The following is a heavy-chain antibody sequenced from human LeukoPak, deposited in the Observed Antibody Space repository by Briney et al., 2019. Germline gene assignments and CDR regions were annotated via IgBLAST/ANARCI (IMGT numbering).Heavy chain of an antibody. CDR1: GYTFTSYD. V-gene: IGHV1-8*01. CDR2: MNPNSGNT. CDR3: ARGAGVAALSTLDY. Sequence: GASVKVSCKASGYTFTSYDINWVRQATGQGLEWMGWMNPNSGNTGYAQKFQGRVTMTRNTSICTAYMELSSLRSEDTAVYYCARGAGVAALSTLDYWGQGTLVTVSS. D-gene: IGHD6-13*01. J-gene: IGHJ4*02.